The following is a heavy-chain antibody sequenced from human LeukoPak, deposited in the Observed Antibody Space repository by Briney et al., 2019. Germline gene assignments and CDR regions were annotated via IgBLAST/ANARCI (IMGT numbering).Heavy chain of an antibody. CDR2: VFYPGST. CDR3: ASRPAGSTWYGVFDY. CDR1: GGPIDRHY. D-gene: IGHD6-13*01. Sequence: SETLSLTCTVSGGPIDRHYWSWIRRPPGKGLEWIGYVFYPGSTNYNPSLKSRVTMSLDTSRDQFSLRLTSVTAADTAIYYCASRPAGSTWYGVFDYWSQGTLVTVSS. V-gene: IGHV4-59*11. J-gene: IGHJ4*02.